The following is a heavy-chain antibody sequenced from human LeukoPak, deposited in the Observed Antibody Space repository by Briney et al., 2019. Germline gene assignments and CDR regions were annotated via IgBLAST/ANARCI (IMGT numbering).Heavy chain of an antibody. J-gene: IGHJ4*02. D-gene: IGHD1-1*01. CDR1: GFAFSTYA. V-gene: IGHV3-23*01. CDR2: ISGSSGST. Sequence: PGGSLRLSCAASGFAFSTYAMSWVRQAPGKGLEWVSVISGSSGSTYYADSVKGRFTMSRDNSKNTLFLQMNSLRAEDTAVYYCAKALLSDPRTLDYFDYWGQGTLVTVSS. CDR3: AKALLSDPRTLDYFDY.